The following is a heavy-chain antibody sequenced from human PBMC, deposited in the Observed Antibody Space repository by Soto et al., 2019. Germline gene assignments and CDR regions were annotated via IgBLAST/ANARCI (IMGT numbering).Heavy chain of an antibody. J-gene: IGHJ4*02. Sequence: QVQLVQSGAEVKKPGASVKVSCKASGYTFTSYGISWVRQAPGKGLEWMGWINAYNDNTNFAQKRQGRVTMTTDTSTSTAYMELRSLRFDDTAVYYCARDVIYALIDYWGQGTLVTVSS. CDR3: ARDVIYALIDY. CDR2: INAYNDNT. V-gene: IGHV1-18*01. CDR1: GYTFTSYG. D-gene: IGHD3-16*02.